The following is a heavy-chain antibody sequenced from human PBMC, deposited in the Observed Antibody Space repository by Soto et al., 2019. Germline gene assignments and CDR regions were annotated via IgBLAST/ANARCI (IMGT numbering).Heavy chain of an antibody. J-gene: IGHJ4*02. CDR2: IYYSGST. V-gene: IGHV4-30-4*01. CDR1: GGSISSGDYY. Sequence: QVQLQESGPGLVKPSQTLSLTCTVSGGSISSGDYYWSWIRQPPGKGLEWIGYIYYSGSTYYNPSLKSRVTISVDTSKNQFSLKLSSVTAADTAVYYCARRKEWAYSSGWYGNYFDYWGQGTLVTVSS. D-gene: IGHD6-19*01. CDR3: ARRKEWAYSSGWYGNYFDY.